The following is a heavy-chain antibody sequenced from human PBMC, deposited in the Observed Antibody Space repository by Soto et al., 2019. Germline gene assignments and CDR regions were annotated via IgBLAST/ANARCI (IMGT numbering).Heavy chain of an antibody. CDR3: AKGGRQWLVTSDFNY. D-gene: IGHD6-19*01. V-gene: IGHV3-30*18. J-gene: IGHJ4*02. Sequence: VQLVESGGGVVQPGRSLRLSCAASGFTFSDYAMHWVRQAPGKGLEWVAVVSHDGRNTHYADSVKGRFTISRDNSKNTVSMGLTSLRADDKSVYYWAKGGRQWLVTSDFNYWGQGALVTVSS. CDR1: GFTFSDYA. CDR2: VSHDGRNT.